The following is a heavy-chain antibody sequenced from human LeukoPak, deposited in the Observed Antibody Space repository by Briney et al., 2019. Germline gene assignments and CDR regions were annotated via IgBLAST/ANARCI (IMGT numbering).Heavy chain of an antibody. CDR2: IYPGDSDT. CDR3: ARREITTPHFDY. Sequence: GESLKISSKGSGYSFTNYWIAWVRQMPGKGLEWKGIIYPGDSDTRYSPSFQGQVTISADKSIFTAYLQWSSLKASDTAMYYCARREITTPHFDYWGQGTLVTVSS. D-gene: IGHD4-11*01. V-gene: IGHV5-51*01. J-gene: IGHJ4*02. CDR1: GYSFTNYW.